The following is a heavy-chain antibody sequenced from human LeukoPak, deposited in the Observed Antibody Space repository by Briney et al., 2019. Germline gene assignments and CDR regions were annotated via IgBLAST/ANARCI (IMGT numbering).Heavy chain of an antibody. CDR1: GYTFTSYY. J-gene: IGHJ4*02. CDR2: INPSGGST. V-gene: IGHV1-46*01. CDR3: ARGDSVLLWFGELLYPDY. Sequence: ASVKVSCKASGYTFTSYYMHWVRQAPGQGLEWMGIINPSGGSTSYAQKFRGRVTMTRDMSTSTVYMELSSLRSEDTAVYYCARGDSVLLWFGELLYPDYWGQGTLVTVSS. D-gene: IGHD3-10*01.